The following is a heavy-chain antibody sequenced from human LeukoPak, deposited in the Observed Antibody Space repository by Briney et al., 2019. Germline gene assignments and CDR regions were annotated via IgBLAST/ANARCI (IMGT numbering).Heavy chain of an antibody. D-gene: IGHD3-16*01. CDR3: ARERGSAFDI. CDR2: IYYSGST. CDR1: GGSISSYY. Sequence: SETLSLTCTVSGGSISSYYWSWIRQPPGKGLEWIGYIYYSGSTNYNPSLKSRVTILVDTSKNQFSLKLSSVTAADTAVYYCARERGSAFDIWGQGTMVTVSS. V-gene: IGHV4-59*01. J-gene: IGHJ3*02.